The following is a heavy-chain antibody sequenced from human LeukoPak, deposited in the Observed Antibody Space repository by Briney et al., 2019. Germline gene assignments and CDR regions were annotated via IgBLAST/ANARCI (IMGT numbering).Heavy chain of an antibody. Sequence: GGSLRLSCAASGFTFSSYSMNWVRQAPGKGLEWVSSISSSSSYIYYADSVKGRFTISRDNAKNSLYLQMNSLRAEDTAVYYCAREISGYDFWSGYLNPADYWSQGTLVTVSS. CDR2: ISSSSSYI. CDR1: GFTFSSYS. J-gene: IGHJ4*02. V-gene: IGHV3-21*01. D-gene: IGHD3-3*01. CDR3: AREISGYDFWSGYLNPADY.